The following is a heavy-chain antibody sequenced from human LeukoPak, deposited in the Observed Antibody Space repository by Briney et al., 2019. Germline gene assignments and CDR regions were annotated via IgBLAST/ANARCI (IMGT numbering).Heavy chain of an antibody. CDR1: GFTFSSYA. V-gene: IGHV3-23*01. CDR2: ISGSGGST. J-gene: IGHJ4*02. CDR3: ARGPTVQEDLDY. Sequence: GGSLRLSCAASGFTFSSYAMSWVRQAPGKGLEWVSAISGSGGSTYYADSVKGRFTISRDNSKNTLYLQMNSLRAEDTAVYYCARGPTVQEDLDYWGQGTLVTVSS.